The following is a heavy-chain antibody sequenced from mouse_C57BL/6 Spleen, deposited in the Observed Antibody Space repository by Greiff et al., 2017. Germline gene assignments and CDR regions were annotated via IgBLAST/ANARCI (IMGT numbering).Heavy chain of an antibody. V-gene: IGHV1-66*01. CDR2: IYPGSGNT. CDR1: GYSFTSYY. D-gene: IGHD4-1*01. J-gene: IGHJ2*01. CDR3: ARANWDGVDY. Sequence: QVQLQQSGPELVKPGASVKISCKASGYSFTSYYIHWVKQRPGQGLEWIGWIYPGSGNTKYNEKFKGKATLTADTSSSTAYMQLSSLTSEDSAVYYCARANWDGVDYWGQGTTLTVSS.